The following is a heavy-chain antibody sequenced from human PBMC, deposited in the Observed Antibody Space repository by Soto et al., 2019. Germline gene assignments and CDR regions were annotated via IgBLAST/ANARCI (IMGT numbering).Heavy chain of an antibody. CDR1: GDSISSYY. CDR3: ARDRDYGDYPHFDY. J-gene: IGHJ4*02. V-gene: IGHV4-59*01. Sequence: PSETLSLTCTVSGDSISSYYWSWIRQPPGKGLEWIGYIYYSGSTNYNPSLKSRVTISVDTSKNQFSLKLSSVTAADTAVYYCARDRDYGDYPHFDYWGQGTLVTVSS. CDR2: IYYSGST. D-gene: IGHD4-17*01.